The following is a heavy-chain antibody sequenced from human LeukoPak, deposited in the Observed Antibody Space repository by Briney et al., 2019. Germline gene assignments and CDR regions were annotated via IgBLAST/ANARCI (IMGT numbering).Heavy chain of an antibody. CDR2: ISAYNGNT. CDR1: GYIFSSYS. CDR3: ARAGSGSGWYFDY. V-gene: IGHV1-18*01. J-gene: IGHJ4*02. D-gene: IGHD6-19*01. Sequence: ASMKVSCTTSGYIFSSYSITWVRQAPGQGLEWVGWISAYNGNTNYAQKFQGRVTMTTDSSTSTAYMELSGLRFDDTAVYYCARAGSGSGWYFDYWGQGTLVTVSS.